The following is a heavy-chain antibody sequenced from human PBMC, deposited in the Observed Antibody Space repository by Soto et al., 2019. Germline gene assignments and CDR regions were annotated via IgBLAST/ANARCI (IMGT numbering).Heavy chain of an antibody. CDR2: ISYDGSNK. CDR1: GFTFSSYG. D-gene: IGHD4-17*01. CDR3: AKDPQYYGDQFKGTEGYFDY. J-gene: IGHJ4*02. Sequence: GGSLRLSCAASGFTFSSYGMHWVRQAPGKGLEWVAVISYDGSNKYYADSVKGRFTISRDNSKNTLYLQMNSLRAEDTAVYYCAKDPQYYGDQFKGTEGYFDYWGQGTLVTVSS. V-gene: IGHV3-30*18.